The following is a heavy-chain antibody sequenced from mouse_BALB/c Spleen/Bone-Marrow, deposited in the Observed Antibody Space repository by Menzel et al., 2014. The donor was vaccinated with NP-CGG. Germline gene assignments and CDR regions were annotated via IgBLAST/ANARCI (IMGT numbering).Heavy chain of an antibody. V-gene: IGHV2-9*02. J-gene: IGHJ3*01. CDR3: ARDAGYGNPWFAY. Sequence: VMLVESGPGLVAPSQSLSIACTVSGFSLTSYGIHWVRQPPGKGLEWLGVIWAGGGTIYNSALMSRLSISKDNSKSQVFLKMHSLQTDDTAKYYCARDAGYGNPWFAYWGQGTLVTVSA. D-gene: IGHD2-10*02. CDR1: GFSLTSYG. CDR2: IWAGGGT.